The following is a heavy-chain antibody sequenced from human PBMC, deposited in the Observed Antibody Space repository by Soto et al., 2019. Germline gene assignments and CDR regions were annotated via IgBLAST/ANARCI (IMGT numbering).Heavy chain of an antibody. J-gene: IGHJ3*02. CDR2: IDWDDDK. CDR3: ARISVAVAGTGAFDI. Sequence: SGPPLVNPTQTLTLTCTFSGFSLSTSGMCVSWIRQPPGKALEWLALIDWDDDKYYSTSLKTRLTISKDTSKNQVVLTMTNMDPVDTATYYCARISVAVAGTGAFDIWGQGTMVTVSS. D-gene: IGHD6-19*01. V-gene: IGHV2-70*01. CDR1: GFSLSTSGMC.